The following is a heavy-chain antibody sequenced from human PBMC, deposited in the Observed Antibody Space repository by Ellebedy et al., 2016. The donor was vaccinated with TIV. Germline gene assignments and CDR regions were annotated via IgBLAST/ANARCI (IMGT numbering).Heavy chain of an antibody. J-gene: IGHJ3*02. CDR1: GGSVSSSSYY. Sequence: SETLSLTXTVSGGSVSSSSYYWSWIRQPPGKGLDWIGYIYYSGSTNYNPSLKSRVTISVDTSKNQFSLKLSSVTAADTAVYYCARVIRQPSGIAVAADAFDIWGQGTMVTVSS. V-gene: IGHV4-61*01. D-gene: IGHD6-19*01. CDR2: IYYSGST. CDR3: ARVIRQPSGIAVAADAFDI.